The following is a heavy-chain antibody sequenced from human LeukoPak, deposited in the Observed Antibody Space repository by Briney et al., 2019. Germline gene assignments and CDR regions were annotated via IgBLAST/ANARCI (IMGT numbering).Heavy chain of an antibody. CDR2: ISGSGGNT. D-gene: IGHD2-2*01. J-gene: IGHJ4*02. CDR3: AKGIVVVVPAALDY. CDR1: GFTFSSYA. V-gene: IGHV3-23*01. Sequence: GGSLRLSCAASGFTFSSYAMSWVRQAPGKGLEWVSVISGSGGNTYYADSVKGRFTISRDNSKNTLYLQMNSLRAEDTAVYYCAKGIVVVVPAALDYWGQGTLVTVSS.